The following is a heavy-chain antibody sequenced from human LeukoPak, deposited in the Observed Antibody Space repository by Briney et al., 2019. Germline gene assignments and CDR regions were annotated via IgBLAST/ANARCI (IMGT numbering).Heavy chain of an antibody. CDR3: ARTIAVAGTGMSSDY. D-gene: IGHD6-19*01. CDR2: IYYSGST. J-gene: IGHJ4*02. CDR1: GGSISSYY. Sequence: SETLSLTCTVSGGSISSYYWSWIRQPPGKGLEWIGYIYYSGSTNYNPSLKSRVTISVDTSKNQFSLKLSSVTAADTAVYYCARTIAVAGTGMSSDYWGQGTLVTVSS. V-gene: IGHV4-59*08.